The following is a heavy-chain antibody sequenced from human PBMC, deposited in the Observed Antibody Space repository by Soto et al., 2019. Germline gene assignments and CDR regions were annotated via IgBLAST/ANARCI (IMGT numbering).Heavy chain of an antibody. Sequence: ASVKVSCKPSGYIFTTYAMHWVRQAPGQRLEWMGWINAGNGNTKYSHKFQGRVTISRDTSASTVYMELSSLISEDTAVYFCARASYDLWTGIISLSYFDYWGQGTLVTVSS. D-gene: IGHD3-3*01. CDR2: INAGNGNT. V-gene: IGHV1-3*01. CDR1: GYIFTTYA. J-gene: IGHJ4*02. CDR3: ARASYDLWTGIISLSYFDY.